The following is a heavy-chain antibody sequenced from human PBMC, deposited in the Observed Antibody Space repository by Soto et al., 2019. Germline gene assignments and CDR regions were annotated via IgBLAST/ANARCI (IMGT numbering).Heavy chain of an antibody. CDR2: ISWNSGSV. D-gene: IGHD3-16*01. Sequence: VQLVESGGGLVQPGRSLRLSCAASGFKFDDKTMHWVRQAPGKGLEWVSGISWNSGSVGYADSVKGRFTISRDNAKNSLYLQMNSLRAEDTAFYYCVRGGVSLFDSWGQGTLVTVSS. V-gene: IGHV3-9*01. CDR3: VRGGVSLFDS. CDR1: GFKFDDKT. J-gene: IGHJ4*02.